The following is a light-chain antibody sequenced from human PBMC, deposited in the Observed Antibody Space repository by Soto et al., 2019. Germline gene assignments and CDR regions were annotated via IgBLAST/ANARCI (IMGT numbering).Light chain of an antibody. CDR3: QQYHNWPPLT. J-gene: IGKJ4*01. CDR1: QSVRSN. V-gene: IGKV3-15*01. CDR2: GAS. Sequence: EIVMTQSPATLSVSPGDRATLSCRASQSVRSNLAWYQHKPGQPPRLLIYGASTRATGIPARFSGSGSGTEFTLTISSLQSEDFAVYYCQQYHNWPPLTFGGGTKVEIK.